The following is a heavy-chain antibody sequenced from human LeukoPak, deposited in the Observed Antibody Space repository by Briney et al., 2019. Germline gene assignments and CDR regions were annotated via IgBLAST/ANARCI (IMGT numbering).Heavy chain of an antibody. J-gene: IGHJ4*02. V-gene: IGHV4-30-4*01. CDR1: GGSISSGDYY. D-gene: IGHD3-9*01. Sequence: SQTLSLTCTVSGGSISSGDYYWSWLRQPRGKGLEWIGYIYYSGRTYYNPSLKSRVTISVDTSMNQFSLKLSSVTAADTAVYYCARVHNDILTDDSLGDKFDYWGQGTLVTVSS. CDR2: IYYSGRT. CDR3: ARVHNDILTDDSLGDKFDY.